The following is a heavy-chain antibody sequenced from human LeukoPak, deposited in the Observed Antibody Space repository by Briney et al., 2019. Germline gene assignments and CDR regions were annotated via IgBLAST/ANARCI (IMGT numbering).Heavy chain of an antibody. Sequence: ASVKVSCKASGYTFTGYYMHWVRQAPGQGLEWMGWINPNSGGTNYAQKFQGRVTMTRDTSISTAYMELSRLRYDDTAVYYCARDLSDSSGYFSFDYWGQGTLVTVSS. CDR2: INPNSGGT. CDR1: GYTFTGYY. V-gene: IGHV1-2*02. D-gene: IGHD3-22*01. CDR3: ARDLSDSSGYFSFDY. J-gene: IGHJ4*02.